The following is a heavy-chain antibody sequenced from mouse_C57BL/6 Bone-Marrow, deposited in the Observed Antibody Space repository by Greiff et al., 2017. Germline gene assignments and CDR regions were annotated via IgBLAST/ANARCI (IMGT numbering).Heavy chain of an antibody. CDR3: ARGGDGYWVGYFDV. CDR1: GYTFTDYY. D-gene: IGHD2-3*01. Sequence: EVQLQQSGPELVKPGASVKISCKASGYTFTDYYMNWVKQSHGKSLEWIGDINPNNGGTSYNQKFKGKATLTVDKSSSTAYMELRSLTSEDSAVYYCARGGDGYWVGYFDVWGTGTTVTVSS. J-gene: IGHJ1*03. V-gene: IGHV1-26*01. CDR2: INPNNGGT.